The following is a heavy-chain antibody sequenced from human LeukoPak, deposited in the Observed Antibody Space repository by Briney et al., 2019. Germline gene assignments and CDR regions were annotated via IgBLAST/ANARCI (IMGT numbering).Heavy chain of an antibody. CDR2: LFFGGST. J-gene: IGHJ4*02. CDR3: ARAGGGWSFDY. V-gene: IGHV4-59*01. CDR1: GASLSTYY. Sequence: PSETLSLTCTVSGASLSTYYWSWIRQPPGKGLEWIGYLFFGGSTNYNPSLKSRVTISSDTSKNQLSLKLTSVTAADTAVYYCARAGGGWSFDYLGQGTLVTVSS. D-gene: IGHD6-19*01.